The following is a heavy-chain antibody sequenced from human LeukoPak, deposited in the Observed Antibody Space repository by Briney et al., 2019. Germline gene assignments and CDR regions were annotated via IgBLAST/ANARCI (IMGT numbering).Heavy chain of an antibody. CDR2: ISNSGGST. D-gene: IGHD2-2*02. J-gene: IGHJ4*02. Sequence: GGSLRLSCVASGFTFSNYAMTWVRQAPGKGLQWVSTISNSGGSTYYADSVKGRFALSRDNPRNTLYLQMNSLRAEDTAVYYCAKSRYTSSNTNDYWGQGTLVTVSS. V-gene: IGHV3-23*01. CDR3: AKSRYTSSNTNDY. CDR1: GFTFSNYA.